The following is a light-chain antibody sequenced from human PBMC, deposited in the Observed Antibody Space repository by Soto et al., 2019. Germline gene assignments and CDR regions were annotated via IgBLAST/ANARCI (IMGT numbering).Light chain of an antibody. Sequence: ESVLTQSPATLSLSPGERATLSCRASPSVSNSLAWYQHKPGQAPRLLIYDASNRATGVPTRFSGSGSGTDFTLTISRLEPEDFAVYYCQQYGSSPLWTFGQGTKVDTK. CDR3: QQYGSSPLWT. J-gene: IGKJ1*01. CDR2: DAS. CDR1: PSVSNS. V-gene: IGKV3-20*01.